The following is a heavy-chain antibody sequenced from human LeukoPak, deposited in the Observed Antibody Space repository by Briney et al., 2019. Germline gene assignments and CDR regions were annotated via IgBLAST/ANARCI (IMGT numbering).Heavy chain of an antibody. Sequence: SESLSLTCTVSGGSISSSNYYWAWFRQPPGKGLEWIGTIYYSGGTYYNPSLRSRVTISVDTSKNQFSLKLTSVTAADTAVYYCFSRFLEWLHINWGQGALVTVSS. V-gene: IGHV4-39*01. CDR2: IYYSGGT. CDR1: GGSISSSNYY. D-gene: IGHD3-3*01. CDR3: FSRFLEWLHIN. J-gene: IGHJ4*02.